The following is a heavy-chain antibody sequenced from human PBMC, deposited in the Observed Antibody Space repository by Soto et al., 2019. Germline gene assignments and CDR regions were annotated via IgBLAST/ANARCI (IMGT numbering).Heavy chain of an antibody. CDR2: SFSSGRT. CDR3: AREGSYSAYNFAHGIQLWSFDF. D-gene: IGHD5-12*01. Sequence: SETLALTCTVSGGSINTFYWSWVRQPAGKGLEWIGRSFSSGRTSFKLSLESRVAMSVDTSKNHFSLNLSSVTAADMAVYYCAREGSYSAYNFAHGIQLWSFDFWGQGALVTVSS. J-gene: IGHJ4*02. V-gene: IGHV4-4*07. CDR1: GGSINTFY.